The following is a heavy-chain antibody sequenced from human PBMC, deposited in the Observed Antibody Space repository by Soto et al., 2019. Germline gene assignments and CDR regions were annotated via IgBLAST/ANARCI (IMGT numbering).Heavy chain of an antibody. Sequence: EVQVLESGGGLVQPGGSLRLSCEGSGFTVSSHAMTWIRQAPGKGPEWVSTVTADGGTYYADSVKGRFAMSRDTSESSLYVQMNSLGAGDAAAYYGAAQVSCSGGGCQHAAFAIRGRGTMVTVSS. CDR2: VTADGGT. CDR3: AAQVSCSGGGCQHAAFAI. CDR1: GFTVSSHA. V-gene: IGHV3-23*01. D-gene: IGHD2-15*01. J-gene: IGHJ3*02.